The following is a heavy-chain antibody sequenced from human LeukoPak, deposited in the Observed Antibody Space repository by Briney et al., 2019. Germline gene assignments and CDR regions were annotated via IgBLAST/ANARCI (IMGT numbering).Heavy chain of an antibody. J-gene: IGHJ4*02. CDR2: IGGGDT. Sequence: GGSLRLSCSTSGFTFRTFAMSWVRQAPGKGLEWVSSIGGGDTYYADSVKGRFIISRDDSRSTVDLQMSSLRAEDTAVYYCAKDLVYYYDSSGYYFEEDYWGQGTLVTVSS. D-gene: IGHD3-22*01. CDR1: GFTFRTFA. CDR3: AKDLVYYYDSSGYYFEEDY. V-gene: IGHV3-23*01.